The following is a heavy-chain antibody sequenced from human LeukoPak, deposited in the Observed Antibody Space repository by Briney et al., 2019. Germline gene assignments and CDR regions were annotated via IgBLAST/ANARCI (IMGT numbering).Heavy chain of an antibody. V-gene: IGHV4-34*01. Sequence: PSETPSPTCAVHGGSFRGYYWSWIRQPPGNGLEWIGEINHSGSTNYNPSLKSRVTISVDTSKNQFSLKLSSVTAADTAVYYCARDGYVSSCDYWGQGTLVTVSS. D-gene: IGHD3-16*01. CDR3: ARDGYVSSCDY. CDR2: INHSGST. CDR1: GGSFRGYY. J-gene: IGHJ4*02.